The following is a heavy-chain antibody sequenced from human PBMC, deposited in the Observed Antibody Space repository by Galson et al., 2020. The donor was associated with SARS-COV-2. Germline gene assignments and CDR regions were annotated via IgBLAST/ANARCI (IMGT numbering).Heavy chain of an antibody. Sequence: ASVKVSCKASGYTFTSYGISWVRQAPGQGLEWMGWISAYNGNTNYAQKLQGRVTMTTDTSTSTAYMELRSLRSDDTAVYYCAIFTMVQHLKISPMDVWGQGTTVTVSS. D-gene: IGHD3-10*01. CDR2: ISAYNGNT. CDR1: GYTFTSYG. J-gene: IGHJ6*02. V-gene: IGHV1-18*01. CDR3: AIFTMVQHLKISPMDV.